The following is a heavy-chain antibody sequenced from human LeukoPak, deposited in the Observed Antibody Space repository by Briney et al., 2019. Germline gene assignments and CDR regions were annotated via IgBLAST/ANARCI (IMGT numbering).Heavy chain of an antibody. J-gene: IGHJ4*02. D-gene: IGHD3-10*01. V-gene: IGHV3-48*01. Sequence: GGSLRLSCAASGFTFSSYSMNWVRQALGKGLEWGSYISSSSSTIYYADSVKGRFTISRDNSKNTLYLQMNSLRAEDTAVYYCARTRVNLWSSGSPAYWGQGILVTVSS. CDR2: ISSSSSTI. CDR1: GFTFSSYS. CDR3: ARTRVNLWSSGSPAY.